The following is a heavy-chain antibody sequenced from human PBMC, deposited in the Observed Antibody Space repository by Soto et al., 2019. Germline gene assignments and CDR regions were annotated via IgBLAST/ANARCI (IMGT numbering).Heavy chain of an antibody. D-gene: IGHD7-27*01. CDR3: ARRNWVWDAFDI. J-gene: IGHJ3*02. CDR2: IGTAGDT. V-gene: IGHV3-13*04. CDR1: GFTFSSYD. Sequence: EVPLVESGGGLVQPGGSLRLSCAASGFTFSSYDMHWVRQATGKSLEWVSFIGTAGDTYYPGSVKGRFTISRENAKNSLYLQMNSLRAGDTAVYYCARRNWVWDAFDIWGHGTMVTVSS.